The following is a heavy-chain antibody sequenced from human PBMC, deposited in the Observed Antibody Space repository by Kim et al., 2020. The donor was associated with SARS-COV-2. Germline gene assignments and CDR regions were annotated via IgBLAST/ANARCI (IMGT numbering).Heavy chain of an antibody. CDR1: GFTVSSNY. J-gene: IGHJ6*03. D-gene: IGHD6-13*01. V-gene: IGHV3-53*01. CDR3: WREGYSITSFCGYYYY. CDR2: IYGSGGT. Sequence: GGSLRLSCAASGFTVSSNYMSWVRQAPGKGLEWVSAIYGSGGTTYADAVVKRFTISRNNTKNTLFLQINSMRTADTTAFYCWREGYSITSFCGYYYY.